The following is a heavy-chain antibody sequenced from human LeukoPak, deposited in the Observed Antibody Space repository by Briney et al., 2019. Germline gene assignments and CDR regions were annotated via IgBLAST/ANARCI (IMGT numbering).Heavy chain of an antibody. CDR2: IDNSGST. CDR3: ARAPLFSGGSGWSIYGIYAMDV. V-gene: IGHV4-59*01. Sequence: SQTLSLTCTVSGGSISSSYWSWVRQPPGKGLEWVGYIDNSGSTNYNPSLNSRVTISLDTAKSQFSLKLSSVTAADTAMYYCARAPLFSGGSGWSIYGIYAMDVWGQGTTVTVSS. CDR1: GGSISSSY. J-gene: IGHJ6*02. D-gene: IGHD6-19*01.